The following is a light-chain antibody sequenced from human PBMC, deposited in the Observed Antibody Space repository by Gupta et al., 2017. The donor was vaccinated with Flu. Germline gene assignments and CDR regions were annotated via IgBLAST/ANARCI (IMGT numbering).Light chain of an antibody. J-gene: IGKJ1*01. CDR3: QKYNSAPRT. Sequence: GDTGTTTCRESEGNRNFLALYQQKPGKVPKLLIYAASTLQSGVPSRFSGSGSGTDFTLTISSLQPEDVATYYCQKYNSAPRTFGQGTKVEIK. CDR1: EGNRNF. CDR2: AAS. V-gene: IGKV1-27*01.